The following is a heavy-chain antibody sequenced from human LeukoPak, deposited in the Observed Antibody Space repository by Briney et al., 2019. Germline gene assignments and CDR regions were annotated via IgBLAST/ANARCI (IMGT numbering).Heavy chain of an antibody. Sequence: SETLSLTCTVSGGSISSYYWTWIRPPPGKGLEWIGNIDYSGSTTYSPSLKSRVTISVDTSKNQFSLKLSSVTAADTAVYYCARPSATGYYFDYWGQGTLVTVSS. CDR3: ARPSATGYYFDY. D-gene: IGHD1-1*01. CDR1: GGSISSYY. J-gene: IGHJ4*02. V-gene: IGHV4-59*08. CDR2: IDYSGST.